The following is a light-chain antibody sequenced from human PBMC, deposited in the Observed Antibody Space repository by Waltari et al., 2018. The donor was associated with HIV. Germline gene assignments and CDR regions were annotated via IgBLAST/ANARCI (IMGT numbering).Light chain of an antibody. CDR3: QQSFDAPYT. CDR2: AAS. CDR1: QSVKSY. J-gene: IGKJ2*01. V-gene: IGKV1-39*01. Sequence: DIEMTQSPPSLSAFVGDRVTITCRASQSVKSYLNWYQQKPGKAPKLLIYAASSLQSGVPSRFSGSGSGTDFALTISSLQPEDFSIYYCQQSFDAPYTFGQGTQLEIK.